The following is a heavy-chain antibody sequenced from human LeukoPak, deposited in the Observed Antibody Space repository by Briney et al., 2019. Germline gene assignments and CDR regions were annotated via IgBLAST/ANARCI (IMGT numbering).Heavy chain of an antibody. CDR2: INPSGGST. V-gene: IGHV1-46*01. Sequence: ASVKVSCKASGYTFTSYYMHWVRQAPGQGLEWMGIINPSGGSTSYAQKFQGRVAMTRDMSTSTVYMELSSLRAEDTAVYYCAKDSHMVRGRKPPNYYMDVWGKGTTVTISS. CDR3: AKDSHMVRGRKPPNYYMDV. J-gene: IGHJ6*03. CDR1: GYTFTSYY. D-gene: IGHD3-10*01.